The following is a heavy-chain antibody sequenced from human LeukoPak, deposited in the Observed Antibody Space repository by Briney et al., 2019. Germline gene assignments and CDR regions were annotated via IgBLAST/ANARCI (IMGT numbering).Heavy chain of an antibody. CDR3: ARAVELPSPFDY. D-gene: IGHD1-26*01. V-gene: IGHV6-1*01. CDR2: TYYRSKWYN. J-gene: IGHJ4*02. Sequence: SQTLSLTCAISGDSVSRNTAGWNWIRQSPSRGLEWLGRTYYRSKWYNDYAVSVKSRITINPDTSKNQFSLQLNSVTPEDTAVYYCARAVELPSPFDYWGQGTLVTVSS. CDR1: GDSVSRNTAG.